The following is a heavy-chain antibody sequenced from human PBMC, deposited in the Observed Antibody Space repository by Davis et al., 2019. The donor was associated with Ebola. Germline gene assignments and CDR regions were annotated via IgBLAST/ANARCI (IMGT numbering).Heavy chain of an antibody. CDR1: GGTFSSYA. V-gene: IGHV1-18*01. Sequence: ASVKVSCKASGGTFSSYAINWVRQAPGQGLEWMGWISTHNGNTNYAQKFQDRVTMTTDTSTNTAHMELRSLRSDDTAVYYCTRTYYYDNSGYGTAYWGQGTLVTVSS. D-gene: IGHD3-22*01. J-gene: IGHJ4*02. CDR2: ISTHNGNT. CDR3: TRTYYYDNSGYGTAY.